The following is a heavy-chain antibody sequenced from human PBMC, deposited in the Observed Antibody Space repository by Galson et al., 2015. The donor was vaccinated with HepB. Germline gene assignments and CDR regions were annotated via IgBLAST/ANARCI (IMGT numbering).Heavy chain of an antibody. CDR3: ARDLDHYYYGMDV. CDR2: ISYDGSNK. Sequence: SLRLSCAASGFTFSSYAMHWVRQAPGKGLEWVAVISYDGSNKYYADSVKGRFTISRDNSKNTLYLQMNSLRAEDTAVYYCARDLDHYYYGMDVWGQGTTVTVSS. D-gene: IGHD3-9*01. J-gene: IGHJ6*02. CDR1: GFTFSSYA. V-gene: IGHV3-30-3*01.